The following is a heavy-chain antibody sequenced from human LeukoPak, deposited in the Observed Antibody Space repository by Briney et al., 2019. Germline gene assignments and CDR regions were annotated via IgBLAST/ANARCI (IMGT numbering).Heavy chain of an antibody. D-gene: IGHD3-16*02. CDR1: GYTFTSYA. J-gene: IGHJ4*02. Sequence: EASVTVSCKAFGYTFTSYAMHWVRQAPGQRLEWMGWINAGNGNTKYSQKFQGRVTITRDTSASTAYMELSSLRSEGTAVYYCARGPHYDYVWGSYQDYWGQGTLVTVSS. CDR3: ARGPHYDYVWGSYQDY. CDR2: INAGNGNT. V-gene: IGHV1-3*01.